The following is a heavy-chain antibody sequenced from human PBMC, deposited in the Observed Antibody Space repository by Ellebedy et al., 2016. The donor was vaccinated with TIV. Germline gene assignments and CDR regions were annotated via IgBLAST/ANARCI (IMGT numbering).Heavy chain of an antibody. D-gene: IGHD6-13*01. J-gene: IGHJ4*02. CDR3: ARVRQQLVSKMTYYFDY. CDR2: IIPIFGTA. CDR1: GGTFSSYA. V-gene: IGHV1-69*13. Sequence: ASVKVSCKASGGTFSSYAISWVRQAPGQGLEWMGGIIPIFGTANYAQKFQGRVTITADESTSTAYMELSSLRSEDTAVYYCARVRQQLVSKMTYYFDYWGQGTLVTVSS.